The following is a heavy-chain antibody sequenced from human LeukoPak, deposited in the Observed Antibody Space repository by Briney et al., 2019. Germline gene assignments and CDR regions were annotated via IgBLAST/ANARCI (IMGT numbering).Heavy chain of an antibody. CDR1: GFTFDDYA. J-gene: IGHJ4*02. V-gene: IGHV3-9*01. CDR2: ISWNSGSI. Sequence: GGSLRLSCAASGFTFDDYAMHWVRQAPGKGLEWVSGISWNSGSIGYADSVKGRFTISRDNAKNSLYLQMNSLRAEDTAVYYCEWFGVYFDYWGQGTLVTVSS. D-gene: IGHD3-10*01. CDR3: EWFGVYFDY.